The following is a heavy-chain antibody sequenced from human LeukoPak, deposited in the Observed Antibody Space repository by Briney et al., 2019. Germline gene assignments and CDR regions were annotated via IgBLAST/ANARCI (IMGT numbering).Heavy chain of an antibody. D-gene: IGHD5-18*01. J-gene: IGHJ4*02. CDR1: GYSISSGYY. Sequence: PSETLSLTCTVSGYSISSGYYWGWIRQPPGKGLEWIGYIYYSGSTYYNPSLKSRVTISVDTSKNQFSLKLSSVTAADTAVYYCARGYSYGLNYFDYWGQGTLVTVSS. CDR3: ARGYSYGLNYFDY. V-gene: IGHV4-38-2*02. CDR2: IYYSGST.